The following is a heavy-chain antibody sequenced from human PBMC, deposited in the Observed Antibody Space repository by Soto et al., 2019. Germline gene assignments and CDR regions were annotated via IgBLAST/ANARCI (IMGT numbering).Heavy chain of an antibody. D-gene: IGHD3-22*01. CDR1: GGSVSSSSYY. J-gene: IGHJ5*02. Sequence: SETLSLTCTVSGGSVSSSSYYWGWVRQPPGKGLEWIGSVYYSGSTYYNPSLESRVTISVDKSKNQFSLKLSSVTAADTAVYYCARALEPGELWKTGYYYESRGPHCLDPWGQGTLVTVSS. V-gene: IGHV4-39*07. CDR2: VYYSGST. CDR3: ARALEPGELWKTGYYYESRGPHCLDP.